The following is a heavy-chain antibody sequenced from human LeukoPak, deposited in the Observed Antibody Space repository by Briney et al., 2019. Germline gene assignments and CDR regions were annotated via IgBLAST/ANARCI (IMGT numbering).Heavy chain of an antibody. J-gene: IGHJ4*02. D-gene: IGHD3-3*01. CDR1: GFTFSSYA. V-gene: IGHV3-23*01. Sequence: PGGSLRLSCAASGFTFSSYAMSWVRQAPGKGLEWVSAISGSGGSTYYADSVKGRFTISRDNSKNTLYLQMNSLRAEDTAVYYCARDGPPFYDFWSGPRSFNCWGQGTLVTVSS. CDR3: ARDGPPFYDFWSGPRSFNC. CDR2: ISGSGGST.